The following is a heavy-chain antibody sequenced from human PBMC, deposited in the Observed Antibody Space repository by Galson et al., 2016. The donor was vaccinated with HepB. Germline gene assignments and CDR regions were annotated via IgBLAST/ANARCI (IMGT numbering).Heavy chain of an antibody. V-gene: IGHV4-59*01. CDR1: GASIRSYY. Sequence: SETLSLTCTVSGASIRSYYWSWIRQPPGKGLEWIGYIYYSGSTSYNPSLKSRVTISVDTSKNQFSLKLSSVTAADTAVYYCSSLSSYAYNDYWGQGTLVTVSS. CDR3: SSLSSYAYNDY. D-gene: IGHD3-16*01. J-gene: IGHJ4*02. CDR2: IYYSGST.